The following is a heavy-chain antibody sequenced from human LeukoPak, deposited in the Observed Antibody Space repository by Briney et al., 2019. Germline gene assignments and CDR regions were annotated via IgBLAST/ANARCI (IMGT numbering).Heavy chain of an antibody. V-gene: IGHV3-20*04. D-gene: IGHD6-13*01. CDR1: GFTFDDYG. J-gene: IGHJ4*02. CDR3: ARVRSAADIFRSPLVY. Sequence: PGGSLRLSCAASGFTFDDYGMSWVRQAPGKGLEWVSGINWNGGSTGYADSVKGRFTISRDNAKNSLYLQMNSLRAEDTAVYYCARVRSAADIFRSPLVYWGQGTLVTVSS. CDR2: INWNGGST.